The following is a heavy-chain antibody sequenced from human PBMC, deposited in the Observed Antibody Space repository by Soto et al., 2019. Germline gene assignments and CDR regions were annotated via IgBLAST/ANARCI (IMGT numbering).Heavy chain of an antibody. CDR3: CSPKPSYATSLYFFDN. CDR2: IRGEAYGGTT. J-gene: IGHJ4*02. Sequence: GGSLRLSCSASGLSFGIYTISWFRQAPGKGLEWVGFIRGEAYGGTTEYAASVKGRFTISRDDSKGIAYLQMNSLKTEDTAVYYCCSPKPSYATSLYFFDNWGQGTLVTVSS. CDR1: GLSFGIYT. V-gene: IGHV3-49*03. D-gene: IGHD2-2*01.